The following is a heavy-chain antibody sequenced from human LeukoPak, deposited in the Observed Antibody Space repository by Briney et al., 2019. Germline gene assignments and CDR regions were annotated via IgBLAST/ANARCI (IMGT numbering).Heavy chain of an antibody. V-gene: IGHV3-23*01. CDR3: AKHSVDIATWNDAFDV. CDR2: ISGGGGGT. Sequence: GGSLRLSCAGSGFTFISYTMTWVRQAPGKGLEWVSTISGGGGGTFYADSVKGRFTISRDSSKNTLYLQMTSLRAEDTAVYYCAKHSVDIATWNDAFDVWGQGTLVTVSS. J-gene: IGHJ3*01. CDR1: GFTFISYT. D-gene: IGHD5-12*01.